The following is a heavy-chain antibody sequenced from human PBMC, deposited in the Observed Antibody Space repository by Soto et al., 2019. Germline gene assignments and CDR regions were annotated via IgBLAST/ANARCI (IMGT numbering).Heavy chain of an antibody. Sequence: PGGSLRLSCAASGFTFSSYAMSWVRQAPGKGLEWVSAISGSGGSTYYADSVRGRFTISRDNSKNTVFLHMDSLSAEDTAVYYCAKDRHYPRDYFHYWGQGTLVTVSS. CDR2: ISGSGGST. CDR3: AKDRHYPRDYFHY. D-gene: IGHD3-10*01. J-gene: IGHJ4*02. CDR1: GFTFSSYA. V-gene: IGHV3-23*01.